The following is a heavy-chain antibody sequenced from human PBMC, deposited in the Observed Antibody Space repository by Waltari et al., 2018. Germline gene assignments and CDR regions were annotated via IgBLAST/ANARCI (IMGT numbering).Heavy chain of an antibody. CDR2: IYHSGSA. D-gene: IGHD6-6*01. Sequence: QLQLQESGSGLVKPSQTLSLTCAVSGGSISSGGYSWSWIRQPPGRGLEWIGYIYHSGSAYYNPSLKSRVTISVDRSKNQFSLNLSSVTAADTAVYYCARGAGIQLVPPSLDYWGQGTLVTVSS. J-gene: IGHJ4*02. V-gene: IGHV4-30-2*01. CDR1: GGSISSGGYS. CDR3: ARGAGIQLVPPSLDY.